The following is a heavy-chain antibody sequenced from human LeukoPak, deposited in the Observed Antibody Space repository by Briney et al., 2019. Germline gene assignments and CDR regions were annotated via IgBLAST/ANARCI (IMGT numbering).Heavy chain of an antibody. Sequence: GGSLRLSCAASGFTFSSYAMSWVRQAPGKGLEWVSAISGSGGSTYYADSVKGRFTISRDNSKNTLYLQMNSLRAEDTAVYYCVKEGLKYCTNGVCYTGVDYWGQGTLVTVSS. D-gene: IGHD2-8*01. J-gene: IGHJ4*02. CDR1: GFTFSSYA. V-gene: IGHV3-23*01. CDR2: ISGSGGST. CDR3: VKEGLKYCTNGVCYTGVDY.